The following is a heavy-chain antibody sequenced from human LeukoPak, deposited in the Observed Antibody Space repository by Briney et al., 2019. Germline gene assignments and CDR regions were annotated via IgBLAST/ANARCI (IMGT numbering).Heavy chain of an antibody. V-gene: IGHV1-2*02. CDR1: GYTFTNFY. J-gene: IGHJ4*02. Sequence: ASVKVSCRASGYTFTNFYLHWVRQAPGQGLEWMGWINSNSGATNYAQKFQGRVTMTRDTSISTAYMELTRLASDDTAVYYCARDGSLAYWGQGTLVTVSP. CDR3: ARDGSLAY. CDR2: INSNSGAT. D-gene: IGHD5-12*01.